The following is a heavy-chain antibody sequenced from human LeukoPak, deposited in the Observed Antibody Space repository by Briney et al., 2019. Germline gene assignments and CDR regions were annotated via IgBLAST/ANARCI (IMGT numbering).Heavy chain of an antibody. D-gene: IGHD3-10*01. CDR2: INHSGST. CDR1: GGSFSGYY. Sequence: SETLSLTCAVYGGSFSGYYWSWIRQPPGKGLDWIGEINHSGSTNYNPSLKSRVTISVDTSKNQFSLKLSSVTAADTAVYYCARLAGLVGFGELLGWFDPWGQGTLVTVSS. V-gene: IGHV4-34*01. CDR3: ARLAGLVGFGELLGWFDP. J-gene: IGHJ5*02.